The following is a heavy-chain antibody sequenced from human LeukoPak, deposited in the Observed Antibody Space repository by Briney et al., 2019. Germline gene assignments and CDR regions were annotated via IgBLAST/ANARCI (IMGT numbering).Heavy chain of an antibody. CDR3: ARVQPGVGALALDI. J-gene: IGHJ3*02. Sequence: GGSLRLSCAASGFTFSNYGLNWVRQAPGKGLEWVSHISSSGSAKYYADSVKGRFTISRDNAKNSLYLQMNSLRAEDTAVYYCARVQPGVGALALDIWGQGTMVTVSS. D-gene: IGHD1-26*01. CDR2: ISSSGSAK. CDR1: GFTFSNYG. V-gene: IGHV3-48*04.